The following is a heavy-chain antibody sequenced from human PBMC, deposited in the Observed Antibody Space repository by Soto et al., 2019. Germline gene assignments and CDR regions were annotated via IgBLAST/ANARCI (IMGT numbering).Heavy chain of an antibody. J-gene: IGHJ4*02. V-gene: IGHV3-13*04. D-gene: IGHD3-22*01. CDR3: ARAIGPTLFDY. CDR1: GFTFSSYD. Sequence: EVQLVESGGGLVQPGGSLRLSCSASGFTFSSYDMHWVRQGPGKGLEWVSVIGTAGDTNYAGSVKGRFTISRENAKNSLYLQMNSLRAGDTAIYFCARAIGPTLFDYWGQGTLVTVSS. CDR2: IGTAGDT.